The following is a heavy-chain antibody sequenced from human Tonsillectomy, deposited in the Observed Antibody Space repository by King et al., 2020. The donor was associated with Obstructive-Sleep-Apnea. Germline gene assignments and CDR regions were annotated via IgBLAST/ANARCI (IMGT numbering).Heavy chain of an antibody. D-gene: IGHD4-17*01. Sequence: VQLVESGGGLLQPGGSLRLSCAASGFTFSSYAMSWVRQAPGKGLERVSAISGGGGSTYYTDPVKGRFTISRDNSKNTLYLQMNSLRAEDTAVYYCAKDMYGDYVPVDYWGQGTLVTVSS. CDR3: AKDMYGDYVPVDY. CDR2: ISGGGGST. J-gene: IGHJ4*02. CDR1: GFTFSSYA. V-gene: IGHV3-23*04.